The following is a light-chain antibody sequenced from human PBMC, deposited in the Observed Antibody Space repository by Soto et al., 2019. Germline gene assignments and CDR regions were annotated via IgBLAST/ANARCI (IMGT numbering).Light chain of an antibody. Sequence: QSVLTQPPSVSGAPGQRVTISCTGSSSNIGAGYDVHWYRQVPGTAPKLLIFGNTNRPSGVPDRFSGSKSGSSASLAITGLPAEDESEYYCQSYDSSLTGSVFGGGTKLTVL. V-gene: IGLV1-40*01. CDR3: QSYDSSLTGSV. CDR1: SSNIGAGYD. CDR2: GNT. J-gene: IGLJ3*02.